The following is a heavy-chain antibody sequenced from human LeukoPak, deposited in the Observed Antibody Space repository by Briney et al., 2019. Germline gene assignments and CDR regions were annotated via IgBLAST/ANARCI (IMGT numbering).Heavy chain of an antibody. J-gene: IGHJ4*02. CDR3: ARDATYSEGATYYDRLDY. CDR1: GFTFSSYW. V-gene: IGHV3-7*04. Sequence: GGSLRLSCAASGFTFSSYWMTWVRQAPGKGLEWVANINRDGTTKNYVDSVQGRFTISRDNAQSSLYLQMSSLRAEDTAVYFCARDATYSEGATYYDRLDYWGQGAQVTVSS. D-gene: IGHD3-22*01. CDR2: INRDGTTK.